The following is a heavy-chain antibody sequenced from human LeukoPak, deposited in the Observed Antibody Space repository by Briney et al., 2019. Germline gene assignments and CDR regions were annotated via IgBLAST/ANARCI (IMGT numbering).Heavy chain of an antibody. CDR1: GGSISSYY. Sequence: SETLSLTCTVSGGSISSYYWSWIRQPPGKGLEWIGYIYYSGSTNYNPSLKSRVTISVDTSKNQSSLKLSSVTAADTAVYYCARDRLTGFDPWGQGTLVAVSS. CDR2: IYYSGST. D-gene: IGHD3-9*01. V-gene: IGHV4-59*01. CDR3: ARDRLTGFDP. J-gene: IGHJ5*02.